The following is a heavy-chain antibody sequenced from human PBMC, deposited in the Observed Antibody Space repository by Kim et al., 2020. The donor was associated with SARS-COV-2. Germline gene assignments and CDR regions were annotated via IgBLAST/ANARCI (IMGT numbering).Heavy chain of an antibody. V-gene: IGHV3-23*01. J-gene: IGHJ4*02. CDR3: AKLEPDVLRYFDWEGAIDY. Sequence: GGSLRLSCAASGFTFSSYAMSWVRQAPGKGLEWVSAISGSGGSTYYADSVKGRFTISRDNSKNTLYLQMNSLRAEDTAVYYCAKLEPDVLRYFDWEGAIDYWGQGTLVTVSS. CDR1: GFTFSSYA. D-gene: IGHD3-9*01. CDR2: ISGSGGST.